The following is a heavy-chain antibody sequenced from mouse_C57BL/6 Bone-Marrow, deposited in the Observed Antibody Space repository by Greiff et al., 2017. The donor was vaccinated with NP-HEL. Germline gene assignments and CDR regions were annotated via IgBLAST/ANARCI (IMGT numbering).Heavy chain of an antibody. J-gene: IGHJ4*01. CDR2: INSDGGST. Sequence: EVQRVESGGGLVQPGESLKLSCESNEYEFPSHDMSWVRKTPEKRLELVAAINSDGGSTYYPDTMERRFIIYRDNTKKTLYLQMSSLRAEDTALYYCARGGTVGAMDYWGQGTSVTVSS. CDR3: ARGGTVGAMDY. D-gene: IGHD1-1*01. CDR1: EYEFPSHD. V-gene: IGHV5-2*01.